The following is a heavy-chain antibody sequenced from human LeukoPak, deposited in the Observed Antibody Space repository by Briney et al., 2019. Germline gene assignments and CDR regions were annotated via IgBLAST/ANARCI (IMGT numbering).Heavy chain of an antibody. Sequence: SETLSLTCTVSGGSISSYTYYWGWIRQPPGKGLEWIGSMYYGGSTYYNPSLKSRVTISVDTSKKQFSLTLSSVTAADTAVYYCARQKGYCYGGNCYRYWFFDLWGRGTLVTVSS. V-gene: IGHV4-39*01. CDR1: GGSISSYTYY. CDR3: ARQKGYCYGGNCYRYWFFDL. CDR2: MYYGGST. J-gene: IGHJ2*01. D-gene: IGHD2-15*01.